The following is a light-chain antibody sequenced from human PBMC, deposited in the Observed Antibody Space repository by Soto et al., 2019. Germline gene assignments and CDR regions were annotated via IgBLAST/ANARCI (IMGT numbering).Light chain of an antibody. CDR3: QPYNTWVT. CDR1: QSVSSN. J-gene: IGKJ3*01. Sequence: EIVMTQSPATLSVSPGERATLSCRASQSVSSNLAWYQQKPGQAPRLHIYVASTRATGIPARFSGSGSGTEFTRNISSLQSEDFAFYYCQPYNTWVTFGPGTKVDIK. V-gene: IGKV3-15*01. CDR2: VAS.